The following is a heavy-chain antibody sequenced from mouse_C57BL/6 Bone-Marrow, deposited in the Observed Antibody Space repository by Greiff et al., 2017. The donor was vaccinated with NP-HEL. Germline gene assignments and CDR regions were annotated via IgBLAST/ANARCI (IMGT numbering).Heavy chain of an antibody. Sequence: QVQLQQSGAELVRPGASVKLSCKASGYTFTSYGISWVKQRPGQGLEWIGEIYPRSGNTHYNEKFKGKATLTADTSSSTAYMGLRSLTSEDSAVYFCARWFYGYDGDGRYSIDYWGQGTTLTVSS. D-gene: IGHD2-2*01. CDR2: IYPRSGNT. V-gene: IGHV1-81*01. J-gene: IGHJ2*01. CDR1: GYTFTSYG. CDR3: ARWFYGYDGDGRYSIDY.